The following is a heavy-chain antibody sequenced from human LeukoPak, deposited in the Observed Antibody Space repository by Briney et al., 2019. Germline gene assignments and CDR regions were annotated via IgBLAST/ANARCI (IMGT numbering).Heavy chain of an antibody. J-gene: IGHJ4*02. D-gene: IGHD2-15*01. Sequence: GGSLRLSCAASGFTFSSYWMHWVRQAPGKGLVWVSRINTDGSSTSYADSVKGRFTISRDNAKNSLYLQMHSLRAEDTALYYCVRDNPRCCGVVPANIDDYWGQGTLVTVSS. CDR3: VRDNPRCCGVVPANIDDY. CDR1: GFTFSSYW. CDR2: INTDGSST. V-gene: IGHV3-74*01.